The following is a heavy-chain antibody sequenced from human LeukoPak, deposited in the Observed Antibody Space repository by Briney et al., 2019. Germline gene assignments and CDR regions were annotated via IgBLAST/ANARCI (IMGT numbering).Heavy chain of an antibody. CDR3: ATMGDYYDSSGYYFFDY. V-gene: IGHV4-4*07. CDR2: IYTSGST. J-gene: IGHJ4*02. D-gene: IGHD3-22*01. CDR1: GGSISSYY. Sequence: SETLSLICTVSGGSISSYYWSWIRQPAGKGLEWIGRIYTSGSTNYNPSLKSRVTMPVDTSKNQFSLKLSSVTAADTAVYYCATMGDYYDSSGYYFFDYWGQGTLVTVSS.